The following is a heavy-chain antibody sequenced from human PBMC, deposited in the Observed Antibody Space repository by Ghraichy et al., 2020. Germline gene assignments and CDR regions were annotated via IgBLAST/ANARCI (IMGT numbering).Heavy chain of an antibody. CDR3: ARTPLGSSPSTMDV. D-gene: IGHD2-15*01. Sequence: GGSLRLSCAASGFSFSSHNMNWVRQAPGKGLEWGSYISSSSSTKHYADSVKGRFTISRDNAKTSLYLQMNSLRDEDPAVYYCARTPLGSSPSTMDVWGQGTTVTVTS. J-gene: IGHJ6*02. CDR2: ISSSSSTK. CDR1: GFSFSSHN. V-gene: IGHV3-48*02.